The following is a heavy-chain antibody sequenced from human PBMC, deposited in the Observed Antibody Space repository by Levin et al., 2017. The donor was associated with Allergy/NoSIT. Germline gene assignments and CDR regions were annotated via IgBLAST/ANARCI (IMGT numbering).Heavy chain of an antibody. CDR1: GGSFSGYY. CDR3: ARVALSMAFGYYYYYGMDV. Sequence: SETLSLTCAVYGGSFSGYYWSWIRQPPGKGLEWIGEINHSGSTNYNPSLKSRVTISVDTSKNQFSLKLSSVTAADTAVYYCARVALSMAFGYYYYYGMDVWGQGTTVTVSS. V-gene: IGHV4-34*01. CDR2: INHSGST. J-gene: IGHJ6*02. D-gene: IGHD4/OR15-4a*01.